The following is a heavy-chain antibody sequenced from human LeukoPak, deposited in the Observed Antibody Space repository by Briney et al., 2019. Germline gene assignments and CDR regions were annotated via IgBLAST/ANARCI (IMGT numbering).Heavy chain of an antibody. CDR3: ANQAYSQFDY. Sequence: GGSLRLSCVASGFAFSPYWMSWVRQAPGKGLELVANISPDGSAEDYVDSVRGRFAISRDNAKRSLYLQMNSLSPEDTAVYYCANQAYSQFDYWGLGTLVSVSS. D-gene: IGHD4-11*01. V-gene: IGHV3-7*01. J-gene: IGHJ4*02. CDR1: GFAFSPYW. CDR2: ISPDGSAE.